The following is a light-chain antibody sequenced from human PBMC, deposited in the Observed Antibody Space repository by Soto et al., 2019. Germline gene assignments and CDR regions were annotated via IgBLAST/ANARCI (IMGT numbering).Light chain of an antibody. CDR2: GAS. CDR3: QQYST. J-gene: IGKJ1*01. CDR1: QSTTRDF. V-gene: IGKV3-20*01. Sequence: EIVLTQSPGTLSLSPGERATLSCRASQSTTRDFLAWYQQKPGQAPRLLMSGASSRATGLPDRFTGSGSGRNFTLTITRLESEDFAVYYCQQYSTFGQGTKVEIK.